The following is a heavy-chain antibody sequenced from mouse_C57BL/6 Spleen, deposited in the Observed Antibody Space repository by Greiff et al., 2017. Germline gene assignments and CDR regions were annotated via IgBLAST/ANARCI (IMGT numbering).Heavy chain of an antibody. D-gene: IGHD1-1*01. Sequence: QVQLQQSGAELVRPGSSVKLSCKASGYTFTSYWMHWVKQRPIQGLEWIGNIDPSDSETHYNQKFKDKATLTVDKSSSTAYMQLSSLTSEDSAVYYCARRYYGSFYAMDYWGQGTSVTVSS. CDR1: GYTFTSYW. CDR3: ARRYYGSFYAMDY. V-gene: IGHV1-52*01. J-gene: IGHJ4*01. CDR2: IDPSDSET.